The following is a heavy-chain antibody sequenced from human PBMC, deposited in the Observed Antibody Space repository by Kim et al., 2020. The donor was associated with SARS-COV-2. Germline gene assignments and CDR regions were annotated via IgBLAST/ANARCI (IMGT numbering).Heavy chain of an antibody. Sequence: GGSLRLSCAASGFMFSTSAMKWIRQAPGMGLEYVSAISGGGDNTYYADSVKGRFTISRDNSKNMLFLQMNSLRAEDTAIYYCVRVRLDTCRGPSEYWGQGTLVTVSS. J-gene: IGHJ4*02. CDR1: GFMFSTSA. CDR2: ISGGGDNT. D-gene: IGHD5-18*01. CDR3: VRVRLDTCRGPSEY. V-gene: IGHV3-23*01.